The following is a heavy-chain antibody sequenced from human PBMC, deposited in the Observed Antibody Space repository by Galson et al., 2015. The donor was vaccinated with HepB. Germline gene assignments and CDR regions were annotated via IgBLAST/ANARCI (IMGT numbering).Heavy chain of an antibody. CDR1: GFTFTSSA. Sequence: SVKVSCKASGFTFTSSAMQWVRQARGQRLEWIGWIVVGSGNTNYAQKFQERVTITRDMSTSTAYMELSSLRSEDTAVYYCAAAYYYDSSGYRYFDYWGQGTLVTVSS. D-gene: IGHD3-22*01. V-gene: IGHV1-58*02. CDR3: AAAYYYDSSGYRYFDY. CDR2: IVVGSGNT. J-gene: IGHJ4*02.